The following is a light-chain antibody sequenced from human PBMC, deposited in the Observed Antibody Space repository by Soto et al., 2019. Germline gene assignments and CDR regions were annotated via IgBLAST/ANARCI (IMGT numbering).Light chain of an antibody. V-gene: IGLV1-40*01. CDR2: GNS. Sequence: QSVLTQPPSVSGAPGQRVTISCTGSSSNIGAGYDVHWYQQLPGTAPKRLISGNSNRPSGVPDRFSGSKSGTSASLAITGIQAEDEADYYCQSYDSSLSGYVFGTGTKLTV. J-gene: IGLJ1*01. CDR1: SSNIGAGYD. CDR3: QSYDSSLSGYV.